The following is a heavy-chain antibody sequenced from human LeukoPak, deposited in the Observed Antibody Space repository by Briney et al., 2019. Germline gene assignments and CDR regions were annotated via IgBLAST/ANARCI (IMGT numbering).Heavy chain of an antibody. J-gene: IGHJ6*03. Sequence: SETLSLTCTDSGGSISSYYWSRIRQPPGKGLEWIGYIYYSGSTNYNPSLKSRVTISVDTSKNQFSLKLSSVTAADTAVYYCARTTEAHSWRTRYYDYYMDVWGKGTTVTVSS. CDR2: IYYSGST. CDR3: ARTTEAHSWRTRYYDYYMDV. V-gene: IGHV4-59*01. D-gene: IGHD6-13*01. CDR1: GGSISSYY.